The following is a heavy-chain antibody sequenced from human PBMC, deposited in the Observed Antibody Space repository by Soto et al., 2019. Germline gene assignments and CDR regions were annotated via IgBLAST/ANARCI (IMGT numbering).Heavy chain of an antibody. J-gene: IGHJ6*02. Sequence: GGSLRLSCAASGFTFSSYAMHWVRQAPGKGLEWVAVISYDGSNKYYADSVKGRFTISRDNSKNTLYLQMNSLRAEDTAVYYCARDQGPLITYYDFWSGSTPVSTYYYYGMDVWGQGTTVTVSS. D-gene: IGHD3-3*01. CDR1: GFTFSSYA. CDR2: ISYDGSNK. CDR3: ARDQGPLITYYDFWSGSTPVSTYYYYGMDV. V-gene: IGHV3-30-3*01.